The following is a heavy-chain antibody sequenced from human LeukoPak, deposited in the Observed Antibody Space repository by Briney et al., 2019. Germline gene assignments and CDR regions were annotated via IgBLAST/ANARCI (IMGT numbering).Heavy chain of an antibody. Sequence: GGSLRLSCAASGFTFSSYGMHWVRQAPGKGLEWVAVIWYDGSNKYYADSVKGRFTISRDNSKNTLYLQMNSLRAEDTAVYYCAREARTMVRGVLYGTDVWGQGTTVTVSS. V-gene: IGHV3-33*01. D-gene: IGHD3-10*01. J-gene: IGHJ6*02. CDR3: AREARTMVRGVLYGTDV. CDR1: GFTFSSYG. CDR2: IWYDGSNK.